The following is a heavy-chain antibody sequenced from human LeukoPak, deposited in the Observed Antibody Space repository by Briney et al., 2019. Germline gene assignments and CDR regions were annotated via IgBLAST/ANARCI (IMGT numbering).Heavy chain of an antibody. V-gene: IGHV4-39*02. Sequence: PSETLSLTCAVSGGSISSNSYYWGWIRQPPGKGLEWIGSIYYSGSTYYNPSLKSRVTISVDTSKNQFSLKLSSVTAADTAVYYCAKDASYYDILTGYHDYWGQGTLVTVSS. CDR2: IYYSGST. CDR1: GGSISSNSYY. D-gene: IGHD3-9*01. J-gene: IGHJ4*02. CDR3: AKDASYYDILTGYHDY.